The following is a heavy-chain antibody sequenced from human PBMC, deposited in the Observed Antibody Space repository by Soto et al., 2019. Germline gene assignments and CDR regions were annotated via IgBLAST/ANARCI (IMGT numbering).Heavy chain of an antibody. CDR2: ISGSGGST. Sequence: EVQLLESGGGLVQPGGSLRLSCAASGFTFSSYAISWVRQAPGKGLEWVSAISGSGGSTYYADSVKGRFTISSDNSKNTLYLQMNSLRAEDTAVYYCAKDLGRYYYDSSGRGYWGQGTLVTVSS. V-gene: IGHV3-23*01. J-gene: IGHJ4*02. D-gene: IGHD3-22*01. CDR1: GFTFSSYA. CDR3: AKDLGRYYYDSSGRGY.